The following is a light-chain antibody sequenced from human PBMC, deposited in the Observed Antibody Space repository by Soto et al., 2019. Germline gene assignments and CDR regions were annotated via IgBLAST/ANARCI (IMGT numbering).Light chain of an antibody. J-gene: IGKJ1*01. V-gene: IGKV1-27*01. CDR2: GPS. Sequence: EIQMTQSPSSLSASVGDRVTITCRASQGISNYLAWYQQKPGKVPKLLIYGPSTLQSGVPSRLSGSGSGTNFTLSVNSLQAEDVATTYCREYDSAPWTFSQGTKVEF. CDR1: QGISNY. CDR3: REYDSAPWT.